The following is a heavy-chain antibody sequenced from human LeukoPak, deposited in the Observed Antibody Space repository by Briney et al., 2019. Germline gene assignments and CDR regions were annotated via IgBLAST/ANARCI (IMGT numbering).Heavy chain of an antibody. CDR1: GGSFSGYY. V-gene: IGHV4-34*01. Sequence: TTSETLSLTCAVYGGSFSGYYWSWIRQPPGKGLEWIGEINHSGSTNYNPSLKSRVTISVDTSKNQFSLKLSSVTAADTAVHYCARARQWLVRSPFDYWGQGTLVTVSS. CDR2: INHSGST. D-gene: IGHD6-19*01. J-gene: IGHJ4*02. CDR3: ARARQWLVRSPFDY.